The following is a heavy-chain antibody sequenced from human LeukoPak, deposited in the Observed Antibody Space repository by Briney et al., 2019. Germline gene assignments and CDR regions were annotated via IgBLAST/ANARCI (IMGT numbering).Heavy chain of an antibody. V-gene: IGHV3-21*01. J-gene: IGHJ4*02. CDR1: GFTFSSYS. CDR3: ARDIRPDYGGNSAGAGYFDY. D-gene: IGHD4-23*01. CDR2: ISSSSSYI. Sequence: TGGSLRLSCAASGFTFSSYSMNWVRQAPGKGLEWVSSISSSSSYIYYADSVKGRFTISRDNAKNTLYLQMNSLRAEDTAVYYCARDIRPDYGGNSAGAGYFDYWGQGTLVTVSS.